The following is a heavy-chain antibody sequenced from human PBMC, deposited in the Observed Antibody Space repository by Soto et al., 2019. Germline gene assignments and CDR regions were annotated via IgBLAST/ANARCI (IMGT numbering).Heavy chain of an antibody. Sequence: GGSLRLSCTASGFTFGDYAMSWFRQAPGKGLEWVGFIRSKAYGGTTEYAASVKGRFTISRDDSKSIAYLQMNSLKTEDTAVYYCTRDEEWLSRNWFDPWGQGTLVTVSS. CDR3: TRDEEWLSRNWFDP. D-gene: IGHD3-3*01. CDR2: IRSKAYGGTT. V-gene: IGHV3-49*03. J-gene: IGHJ5*02. CDR1: GFTFGDYA.